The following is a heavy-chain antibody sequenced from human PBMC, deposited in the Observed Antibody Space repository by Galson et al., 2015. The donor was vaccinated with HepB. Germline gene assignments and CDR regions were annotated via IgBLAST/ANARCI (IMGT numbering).Heavy chain of an antibody. CDR2: IRSKAYSGTA. CDR3: TLWVWDGYNYSPFDY. CDR1: GFTFGDYA. J-gene: IGHJ4*02. Sequence: SLRLSCAASGFTFGDYAMSWFRQAPGKGLEWVGFIRSKAYSGTAEYAASVKGRFTISRDDSRSIAYLQMNSLKTEDTAVYYCTLWVWDGYNYSPFDYWGQGTLVTVSS. V-gene: IGHV3-49*03. D-gene: IGHD5-24*01.